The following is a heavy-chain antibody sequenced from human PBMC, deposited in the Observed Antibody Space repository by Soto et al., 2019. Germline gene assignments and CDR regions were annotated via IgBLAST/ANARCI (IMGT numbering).Heavy chain of an antibody. CDR1: GYTFTSYA. J-gene: IGHJ5*02. Sequence: ASVKVSCKASGYTFTSYAMHWVRQAPGQRLEWMGWINAGNGNTKYSQKFQGRVTITRDTSASTACMELSSLRSEDTAVYYCARGQQLVRSDWFDPWGQGTQVTVSS. V-gene: IGHV1-3*01. CDR2: INAGNGNT. D-gene: IGHD6-13*01. CDR3: ARGQQLVRSDWFDP.